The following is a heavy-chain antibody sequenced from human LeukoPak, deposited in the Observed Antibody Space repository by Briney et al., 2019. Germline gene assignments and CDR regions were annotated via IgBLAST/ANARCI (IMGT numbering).Heavy chain of an antibody. D-gene: IGHD3-22*01. CDR3: ASAYFYDSSGWFR. J-gene: IGHJ4*02. CDR2: VNHSGST. Sequence: PSETLSLTCAVSGGSFSDYYWSWIRQTPGKGLEWIGEVNHSGSTKYNPSLKSRVTISVDTSKNQFSLKLSSVTAADTAVYYCASAYFYDSSGWFRWGQGTLVTVSS. V-gene: IGHV4-34*01. CDR1: GGSFSDYY.